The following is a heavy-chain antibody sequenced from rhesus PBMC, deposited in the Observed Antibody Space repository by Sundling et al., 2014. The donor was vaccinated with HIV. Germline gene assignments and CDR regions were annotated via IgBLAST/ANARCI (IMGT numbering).Heavy chain of an antibody. CDR3: AKNRQYWGH. CDR2: IDSGGDST. D-gene: IGHD2-15*01. J-gene: IGHJ4*01. V-gene: IGHV3-103*01. Sequence: EVQLVESGGGLVQPGGSLRLSCAASGFTFSSYGMYWVRQAPGKGLEWVSSIDSGGDSTYYSDSVKGRFTISRDNSKNTLSLQMNSLRAEDTAVYYCAKNRQYWGHWGQGVLVTVSS. CDR1: GFTFSSYG.